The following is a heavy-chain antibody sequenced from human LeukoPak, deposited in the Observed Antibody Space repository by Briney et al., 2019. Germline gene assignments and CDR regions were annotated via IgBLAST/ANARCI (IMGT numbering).Heavy chain of an antibody. J-gene: IGHJ4*02. CDR2: VDPEDGET. V-gene: IGHV1-69-2*01. CDR1: GYTFTDYY. CDR3: ATARIMITFGGAAPRQDNDY. D-gene: IGHD3-16*01. Sequence: ASVKISCKVSGYTFTDYYMHWVEQAPGKEVEWMGLVDPEDGETIYAEKFQGRVTITADTSTDTAYMELSSLRSEDTAVYYCATARIMITFGGAAPRQDNDYWGQGTLVTVSS.